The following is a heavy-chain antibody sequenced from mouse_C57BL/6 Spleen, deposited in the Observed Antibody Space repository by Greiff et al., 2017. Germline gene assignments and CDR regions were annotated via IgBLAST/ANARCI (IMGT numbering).Heavy chain of an antibody. CDR1: GFTFSDYG. J-gene: IGHJ4*01. D-gene: IGHD1-1*01. CDR2: ISSGSSTI. CDR3: ARTPTTVVATDYAMDY. V-gene: IGHV5-17*01. Sequence: EVKLVESGGGLVKPGGSLKLSCAASGFTFSDYGMHWVRQAPEKGLEWVAYISSGSSTIYYADTVKGRFTISRDNAKNTLFLQMTSLRSKDTAMYYCARTPTTVVATDYAMDYWGQGTSVTVSS.